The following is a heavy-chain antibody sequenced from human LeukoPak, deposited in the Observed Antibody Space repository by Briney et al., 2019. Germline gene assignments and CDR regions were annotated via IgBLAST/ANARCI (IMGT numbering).Heavy chain of an antibody. Sequence: SQTLSLTCTVSGGSISSGGYYWSWIRQPPGKGLEWIGYIYYSGSSNYNPSLKSRVTISVDTSKNQFSLRLSSVTAADTAVYYCARFEQGSLDYWGQGTLVTVSS. V-gene: IGHV4-61*08. J-gene: IGHJ4*02. CDR1: GGSISSGGYY. D-gene: IGHD3-9*01. CDR2: IYYSGSS. CDR3: ARFEQGSLDY.